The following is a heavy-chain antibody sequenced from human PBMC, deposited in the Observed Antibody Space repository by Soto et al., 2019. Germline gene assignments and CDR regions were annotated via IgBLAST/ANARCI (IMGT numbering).Heavy chain of an antibody. J-gene: IGHJ4*02. D-gene: IGHD5-18*01. CDR3: ARAERGYSYGEYYFDF. CDR2: IYSGDTT. V-gene: IGHV3-53*01. CDR1: GFIVSSKY. Sequence: LRLSCAASGFIVSSKYMSWVRQAPGKGLEWVSIIYSGDTTYYADSVKGRFTISRDNSKNTLYLQMNSLRVEDTAVYYCARAERGYSYGEYYFDFWGQGALVTVSS.